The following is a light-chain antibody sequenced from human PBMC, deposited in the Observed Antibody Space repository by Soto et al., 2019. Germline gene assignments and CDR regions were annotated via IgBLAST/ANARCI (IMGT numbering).Light chain of an antibody. CDR3: QQCYSPPRT. V-gene: IGKV1-39*01. CDR1: QNISKY. Sequence: DIQMTQSPSSLSASVGDRVTITCRAGQNISKYLNWYQQKPGKAPNLLIYAASSLQSGVPSRFSGSGSGTDFSLTIGSLQPEDFATYYCQQCYSPPRTSGQGTKV. J-gene: IGKJ1*01. CDR2: AAS.